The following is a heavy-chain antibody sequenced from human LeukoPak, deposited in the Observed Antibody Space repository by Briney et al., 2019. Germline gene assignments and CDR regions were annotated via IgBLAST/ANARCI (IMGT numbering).Heavy chain of an antibody. Sequence: SETLSLTCTVSGGSISSSTYYWGWIRQPPGKGLEWIGGIYYSGSTYYNSSLKSRVTISVDTSKNQFSLKLSSVTAADTAVYYCARTTMVRGTYYMDVWGKGTTVTISS. J-gene: IGHJ6*03. V-gene: IGHV4-39*07. CDR2: IYYSGST. CDR3: ARTTMVRGTYYMDV. D-gene: IGHD3-10*01. CDR1: GGSISSSTYY.